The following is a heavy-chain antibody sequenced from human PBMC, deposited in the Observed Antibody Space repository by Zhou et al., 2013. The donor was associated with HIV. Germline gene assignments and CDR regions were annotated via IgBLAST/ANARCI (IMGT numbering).Heavy chain of an antibody. CDR2: INPNSGKG. D-gene: IGHD3-10*01. CDR3: GRRGSWGDRTTIIRGGVDV. Sequence: QVQVVQSGAEVKKPGSSVKVSCKVSGGTFTRYAIHWVRQASGQGLEWMGWINPNSGKGYYAQRFQGRVTMSRNISTTTAHMELSSLTSEDTAVYYCGRRGSWGDRTTIIRGGVDVWGQGTTVSVSS. J-gene: IGHJ6*02. V-gene: IGHV1-8*01. CDR1: GGTFTRYA.